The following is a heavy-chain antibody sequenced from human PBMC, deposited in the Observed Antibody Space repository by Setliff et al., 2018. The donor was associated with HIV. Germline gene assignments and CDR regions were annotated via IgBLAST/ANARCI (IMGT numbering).Heavy chain of an antibody. Sequence: SETLSLTCIVSGGSMNNYYWNWVRQTPGKGLEWIGYIYENDYTHYTVSLRSRVTISVDTSKNQFSLRLSSVTAADTAVYYCARALPRAFDIWGQGTMVTVSS. CDR3: ARALPRAFDI. CDR2: IYENDYT. CDR1: GGSMNNYY. J-gene: IGHJ3*02. V-gene: IGHV4-4*09.